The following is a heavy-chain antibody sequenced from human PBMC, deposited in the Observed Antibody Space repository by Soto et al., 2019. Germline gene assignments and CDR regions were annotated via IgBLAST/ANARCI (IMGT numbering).Heavy chain of an antibody. J-gene: IGHJ4*02. Sequence: EVQLLESGGGLVQPGGSLRLSCAASGFTFSSYAMGWVRQAPGKGLEWVSHISGSGGSTYYADSMKGRFTISRDNSKNALVLQMNSLRAEDTAVYYCAKCKDGGWTDFDYWGQGTLVTVSS. D-gene: IGHD6-19*01. CDR2: ISGSGGST. V-gene: IGHV3-23*01. CDR1: GFTFSSYA. CDR3: AKCKDGGWTDFDY.